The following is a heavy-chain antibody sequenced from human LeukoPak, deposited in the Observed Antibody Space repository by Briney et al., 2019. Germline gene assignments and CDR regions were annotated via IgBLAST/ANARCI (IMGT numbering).Heavy chain of an antibody. V-gene: IGHV4-38-2*02. J-gene: IGHJ3*02. Sequence: SETLSLTCAVSGYSISSGYFWGWIRQPPGKGLEWIGSMYHSGSTYYNPSLKSRVTISVDTSKNQFSLKLSSVTAADTAVYYCARDYGPFYSAIWGQGTMVTVSS. D-gene: IGHD1-26*01. CDR1: GYSISSGYF. CDR2: MYHSGST. CDR3: ARDYGPFYSAI.